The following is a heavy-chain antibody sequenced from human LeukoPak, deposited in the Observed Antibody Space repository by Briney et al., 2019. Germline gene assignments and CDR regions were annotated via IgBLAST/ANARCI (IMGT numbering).Heavy chain of an antibody. D-gene: IGHD2-15*01. V-gene: IGHV3-23*01. CDR2: ISAGGTNT. CDR3: ARNSLGYCSGANCYSTWYFDL. J-gene: IGHJ2*01. Sequence: GGSLRLSCAASGFTFRNYAMSWVRQAPGKGLEWVSGISAGGTNTYYADSLKGRFTISRDNSKNTLYVQMNSLRAEDTAMYYCARNSLGYCSGANCYSTWYFDLWGRGNLVTVSS. CDR1: GFTFRNYA.